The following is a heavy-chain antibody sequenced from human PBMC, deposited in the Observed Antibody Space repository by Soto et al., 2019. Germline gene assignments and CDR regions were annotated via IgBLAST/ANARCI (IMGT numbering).Heavy chain of an antibody. Sequence: SETLSLTCTVSGGSVSSGSYYWSWIRQPPGKGLEWIGYIYYSGSTNYNPSLKSRVTISVDTSKNQFSLKLSSVTAADTAVYYCASVRSDDYYYYGMDVWGQGTTVTVSS. CDR1: GGSVSSGSYY. CDR3: ASVRSDDYYYYGMDV. V-gene: IGHV4-61*01. D-gene: IGHD2-21*02. J-gene: IGHJ6*02. CDR2: IYYSGST.